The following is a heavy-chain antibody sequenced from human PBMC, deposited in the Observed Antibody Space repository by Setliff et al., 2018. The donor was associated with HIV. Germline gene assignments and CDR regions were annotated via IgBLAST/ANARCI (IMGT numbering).Heavy chain of an antibody. J-gene: IGHJ4*02. V-gene: IGHV4-61*01. Sequence: PSETLSLTCTVSRGSIRSGTYYWGWIRQPPGKGLEWIGYVHYSGNTRYNPSLKSRVTISVDTSKNKFSLKLSSVTAADTAVYYCASEKVAWTVSDSFFEFWGQGVPVTVSS. CDR2: VHYSGNT. CDR1: RGSIRSGTYY. CDR3: ASEKVAWTVSDSFFEF. D-gene: IGHD2-15*01.